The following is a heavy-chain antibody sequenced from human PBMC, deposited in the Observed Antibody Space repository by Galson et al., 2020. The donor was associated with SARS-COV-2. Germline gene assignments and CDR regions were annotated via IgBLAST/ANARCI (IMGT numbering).Heavy chain of an antibody. Sequence: ETSVTLSLTCTVSGGSISSGGYYWSWVRQHPGKGLEWIGYTYYSGSTYYDPSLKSRVTISVDTSKNQFSLKLSSVTAADTAVYYCARGMTNYGMDVWGQGTTVTVSS. CDR1: GGSISSGGYY. CDR3: ARGMTNYGMDV. CDR2: TYYSGST. D-gene: IGHD2-8*01. J-gene: IGHJ6*02. V-gene: IGHV4-31*03.